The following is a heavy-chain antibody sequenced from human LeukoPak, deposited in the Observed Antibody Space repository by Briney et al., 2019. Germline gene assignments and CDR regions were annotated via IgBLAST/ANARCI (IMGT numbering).Heavy chain of an antibody. D-gene: IGHD3-22*01. CDR1: GYTFTGYY. CDR3: ARSDLIYYDSSGYYPIDY. J-gene: IGHJ4*02. Sequence: GASVKVSCKASGYTFTGYYMHWVRQAPGQGLEWMGWINPNSGGTNYAQKFQGRVTMTRDTSISTAYMELSRLRSDDTAVYYCARSDLIYYDSSGYYPIDYWGRGTLVTVSS. V-gene: IGHV1-2*02. CDR2: INPNSGGT.